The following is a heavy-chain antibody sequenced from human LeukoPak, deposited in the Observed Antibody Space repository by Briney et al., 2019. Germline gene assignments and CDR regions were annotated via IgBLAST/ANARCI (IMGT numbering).Heavy chain of an antibody. J-gene: IGHJ3*02. CDR1: GFTFDDYA. D-gene: IGHD2-15*01. Sequence: PGRSLRLSCAASGFTFDDYAMHWVRPAPGKGLEWVSGISWNSGSIGYADSVKGRFTISRDNAKNSLYLQMNSLRAEDTAVYYCARVVRELLLHDAFDIWGQGTMVTVSS. CDR3: ARVVRELLLHDAFDI. V-gene: IGHV3-9*01. CDR2: ISWNSGSI.